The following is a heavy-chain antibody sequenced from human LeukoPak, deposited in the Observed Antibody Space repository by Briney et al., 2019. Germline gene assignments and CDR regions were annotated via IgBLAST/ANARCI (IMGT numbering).Heavy chain of an antibody. V-gene: IGHV3-48*01. CDR3: AGAPF. CDR2: ISSSSSTI. J-gene: IGHJ4*02. Sequence: GGSLRLSCAASGLTFSDHYIDWVRQAPGKGLEWVSYISSSSSTIYYADSVKGRFTISRDNAKNSLYLQMNSLRAEDTAVYYCAGAPFWGQGALVTVSS. CDR1: GLTFSDHY.